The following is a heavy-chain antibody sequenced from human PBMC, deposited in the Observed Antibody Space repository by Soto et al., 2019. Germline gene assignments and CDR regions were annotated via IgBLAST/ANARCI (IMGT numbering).Heavy chain of an antibody. CDR1: GVSFSGYY. J-gene: IGHJ5*02. CDR3: AREAELFGEYRPGWFEP. Sequence: SETLSLTCAVYGVSFSGYYWSWIRQHPGKGLEWIGEINHSGSTNYNPSLKSRVTISVDTSKNQFSLKLSSVTAADTAVYYCAREAELFGEYRPGWFEPWGQAPQVTVSS. CDR2: INHSGST. D-gene: IGHD3-10*02. V-gene: IGHV4-34*01.